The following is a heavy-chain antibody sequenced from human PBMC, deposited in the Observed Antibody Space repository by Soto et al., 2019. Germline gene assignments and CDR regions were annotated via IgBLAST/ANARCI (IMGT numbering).Heavy chain of an antibody. CDR1: GGSISRSNW. CDR2: IYHSGST. V-gene: IGHV4-4*02. Sequence: SETLSLTCAVSGGSISRSNWWSWVRQPPGKRLEWIGEIYHSGSTNYNPSLKSRVTISVDKSKNQFALKLSSVTAADTAVYYCAREPRGGFGELVLWGQGTLVTVSS. J-gene: IGHJ4*02. CDR3: AREPRGGFGELVL. D-gene: IGHD3-10*01.